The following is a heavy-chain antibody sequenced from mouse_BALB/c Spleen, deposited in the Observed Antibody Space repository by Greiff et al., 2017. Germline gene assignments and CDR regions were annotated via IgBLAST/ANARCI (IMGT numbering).Heavy chain of an antibody. Sequence: VQLQQSGAELVRPGASVTLSCKASGYTFTDYEMHWVKQTPVHGLEWIGAIDPETGGTAYNQKFKGKATLTADKSSSTAYMELRSLTSEDSAVYYCTRDSSGYIFAYWGQGTLVTVSA. CDR1: GYTFTDYE. CDR2: IDPETGGT. D-gene: IGHD3-2*01. CDR3: TRDSSGYIFAY. V-gene: IGHV1-15*01. J-gene: IGHJ3*01.